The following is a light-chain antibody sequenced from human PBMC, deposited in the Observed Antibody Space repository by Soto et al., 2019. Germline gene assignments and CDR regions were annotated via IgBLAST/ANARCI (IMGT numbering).Light chain of an antibody. J-gene: IGLJ2*01. Sequence: QSALTQPASVAGSPGQSITISCSGTSSDVGGYNYVSWYQQQPDKAPKLMIHDVTNRPSGVSNRFSGSKSGNTASLTISGLHAEDEADYYCSSYRSSGTVIFGGGTKLTVL. V-gene: IGLV2-14*01. CDR2: DVT. CDR3: SSYRSSGTVI. CDR1: SSDVGGYNY.